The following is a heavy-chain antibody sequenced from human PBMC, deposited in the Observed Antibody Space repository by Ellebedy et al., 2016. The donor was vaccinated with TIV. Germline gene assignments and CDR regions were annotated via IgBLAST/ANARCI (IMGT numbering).Heavy chain of an antibody. CDR2: IYYSGYT. D-gene: IGHD3-9*01. J-gene: IGHJ6*02. Sequence: MPSETLSLTCTVPGGPISTYYWSWIRQPPGQGLEWIGYIYYSGYTEYNPSLKSRVTISLDTSKDQFSLRLSSVTAADTAVYYCARGPLRYFDWVYYYHGMDVWGQGTTVTVSS. CDR3: ARGPLRYFDWVYYYHGMDV. CDR1: GGPISTYY. V-gene: IGHV4-59*08.